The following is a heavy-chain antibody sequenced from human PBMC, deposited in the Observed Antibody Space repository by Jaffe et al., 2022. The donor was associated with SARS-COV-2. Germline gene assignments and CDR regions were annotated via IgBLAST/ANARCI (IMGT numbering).Heavy chain of an antibody. D-gene: IGHD1-26*01. J-gene: IGHJ4*02. Sequence: QVQLVESGGGVVQPGRSLRLSCAASGFTFSSYGMHWVRQAPGKGLEWVAVIWYDGSNKYYADSVKGRFTISRDNSKNTLYLQMNSLRAEDTAVYYCATVLSGRYFPDYWGQGTLVTVSS. CDR3: ATVLSGRYFPDY. V-gene: IGHV3-33*01. CDR1: GFTFSSYG. CDR2: IWYDGSNK.